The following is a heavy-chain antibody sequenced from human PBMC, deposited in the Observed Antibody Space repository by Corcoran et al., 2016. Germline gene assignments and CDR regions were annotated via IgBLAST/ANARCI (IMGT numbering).Heavy chain of an antibody. V-gene: IGHV1-46*01. Sequence: QVQLVQSGAEVKKPGASVKVSCKASGYTFTSYYMHWVRQAPGQGLEWMGIINPSGGSSSYAQKFQGRVTMTRDTSTSTVYMELSSRRSEDTAVYYCARRVVSEAFDIWGQGTMVTVSS. CDR3: ARRVVSEAFDI. J-gene: IGHJ3*02. CDR1: GYTFTSYY. CDR2: INPSGGSS. D-gene: IGHD2-15*01.